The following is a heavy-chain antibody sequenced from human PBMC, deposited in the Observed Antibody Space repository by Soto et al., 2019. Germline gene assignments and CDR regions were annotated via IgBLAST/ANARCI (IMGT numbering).Heavy chain of an antibody. V-gene: IGHV4-59*08. J-gene: IGHJ4*02. CDR3: ARRRAARPFTFDY. Sequence: SETLSLTCTVSGGSISSYYWSWIRQPPGKGLEWIGYIYYSGSTNYNPSLKSRVTISVDTSKNQFSLKLSSVTAADTAVYYCARRRAARPFTFDYWGQGTLVTVSS. CDR2: IYYSGST. D-gene: IGHD6-6*01. CDR1: GGSISSYY.